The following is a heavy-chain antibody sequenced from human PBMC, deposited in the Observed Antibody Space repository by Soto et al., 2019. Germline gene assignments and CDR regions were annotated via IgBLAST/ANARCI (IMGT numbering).Heavy chain of an antibody. Sequence: SVKVSCKASGGTLSNYAISWVRQAPGQGLEWMGGIMATFGPANSAQKLQGRVRIIADKSTDTAYLELSSLRSEDTAVYYCARGGFSSSWRFDYLGQGTLVTVSP. CDR2: IMATFGPA. J-gene: IGHJ4*02. D-gene: IGHD6-13*01. CDR1: GGTLSNYA. CDR3: ARGGFSSSWRFDY. V-gene: IGHV1-69*06.